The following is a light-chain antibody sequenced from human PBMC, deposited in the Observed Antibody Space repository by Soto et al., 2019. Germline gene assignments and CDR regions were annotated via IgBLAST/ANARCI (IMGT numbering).Light chain of an antibody. CDR1: SSDVGGYNY. Sequence: QSLLTQPASVSGSPGQSITISCTGTSSDVGGYNYVSWYQQHPGKAPKLMIYEVTNRPSGVSNRFSGSKSGNTASLTISGLQAEDEAEDYCSSYTSRSTLVVGTGTKVTVL. CDR3: SSYTSRSTLV. J-gene: IGLJ1*01. V-gene: IGLV2-14*01. CDR2: EVT.